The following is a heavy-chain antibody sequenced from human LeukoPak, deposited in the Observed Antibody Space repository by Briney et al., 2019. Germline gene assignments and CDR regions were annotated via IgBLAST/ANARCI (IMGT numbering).Heavy chain of an antibody. V-gene: IGHV5-51*01. CDR1: GYSFTIYW. J-gene: IGHJ4*02. D-gene: IGHD1-1*01. CDR3: ARGQQLDRDDY. CDR2: IYPGDSDT. Sequence: GESLKISCKGSGYSFTIYWIGWVRQVPGKGLEWMGIIYPGDSDTRYNPSFQGQVTISADKSISTAYLQWGSLKASDTAMYYCARGQQLDRDDYWGQGTLVTVSS.